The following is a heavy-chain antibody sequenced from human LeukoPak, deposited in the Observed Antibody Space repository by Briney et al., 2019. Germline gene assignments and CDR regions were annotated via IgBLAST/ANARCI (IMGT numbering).Heavy chain of an antibody. J-gene: IGHJ4*02. CDR2: INPSGGAT. V-gene: IGHV1-46*01. CDR1: GYTFSSYY. Sequence: ASVTVSCKASGYTFSSYYMHWVRQAPGQGLEWMGIINPSGGATSYAQKFQGRVTMTSDTSTNTVYMELGSLTSEDTAVYYCARDGVVIPATGFDFWGQGTLVTVSS. CDR3: ARDGVVIPATGFDF. D-gene: IGHD2-15*01.